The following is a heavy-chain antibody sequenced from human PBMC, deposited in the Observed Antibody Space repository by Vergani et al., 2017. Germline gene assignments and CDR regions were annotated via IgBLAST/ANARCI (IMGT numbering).Heavy chain of an antibody. Sequence: EVQLLESGGGLVQPGGSLRLSCAASGFTFSNYAMSWVRQAPGKGLEWVSTISGSGESTYYADSVKGRFTISRDNSKNTLFLQINSLRAEDKAIYYCAKEPKKGXYCTSGVCFYFDYWGQGTLVTVSS. CDR3: AKEPKKGXYCTSGVCFYFDY. J-gene: IGHJ4*02. CDR2: ISGSGEST. D-gene: IGHD2-8*01. V-gene: IGHV3-23*01. CDR1: GFTFSNYA.